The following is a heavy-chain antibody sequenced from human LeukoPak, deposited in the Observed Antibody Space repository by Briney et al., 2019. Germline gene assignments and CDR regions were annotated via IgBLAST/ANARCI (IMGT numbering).Heavy chain of an antibody. D-gene: IGHD3-22*01. CDR2: INPSGDPT. CDR1: GYTFTSYY. V-gene: IGHV1-46*01. J-gene: IGHJ6*03. CDR3: ARSSGYYSSLFYMHV. Sequence: ASVKVSCKASGYTFTSYYMHWVRQAPGQGLECVGIINPSGDPTTYAQKFQGRVTMTSDMSTSTVYIELSSLRSEDTAVYYCARSSGYYSSLFYMHVWGKGTTVTVSS.